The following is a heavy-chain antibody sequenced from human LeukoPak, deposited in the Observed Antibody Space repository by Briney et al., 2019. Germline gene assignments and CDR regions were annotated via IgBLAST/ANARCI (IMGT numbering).Heavy chain of an antibody. V-gene: IGHV4-59*08. Sequence: SETLSLTCTVPGGSITNYYWGWIRQPPGKGLEWIGYVYDSGSTSYNPSLKSQVTISVDTSKNQFSLKLSSVTAADTAVYYCARRGGSWKANYYFDYWGQGTLVTVSS. D-gene: IGHD2-15*01. CDR3: ARRGGSWKANYYFDY. CDR2: VYDSGST. J-gene: IGHJ4*02. CDR1: GGSITNYY.